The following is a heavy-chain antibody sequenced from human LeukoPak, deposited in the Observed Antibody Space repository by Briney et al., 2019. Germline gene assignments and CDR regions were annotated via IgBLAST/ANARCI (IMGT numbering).Heavy chain of an antibody. CDR3: ARPTELGGRELLD. V-gene: IGHV1-69*04. D-gene: IGHD3-10*01. CDR2: IIPILGIA. J-gene: IGHJ4*02. Sequence: SVKVSCKASGGTFSSYAISWVRQAPGQGLEWMGRIIPILGIANYAQKFQGRVTITADKSTSTAYMELSSLRSEDTAVYYCARPTELGGRELLDWGQGTLVTVSS. CDR1: GGTFSSYA.